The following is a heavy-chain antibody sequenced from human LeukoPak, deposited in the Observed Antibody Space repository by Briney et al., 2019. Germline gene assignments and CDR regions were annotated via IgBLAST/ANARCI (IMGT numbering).Heavy chain of an antibody. V-gene: IGHV3-21*04. CDR1: GFTFSSYS. CDR3: ASPGGNDAFDI. J-gene: IGHJ3*02. CDR2: ISSSSSYI. Sequence: PGGSLRLSCAASGFTFSSYSMNWVRQAPGKGLEWVSSISSSSSYIYYADSVKGRFTISRDNAKNSLYLQTNSLRAEDTAVYYCASPGGNDAFDIWGQGTMVTVSS. D-gene: IGHD3-10*01.